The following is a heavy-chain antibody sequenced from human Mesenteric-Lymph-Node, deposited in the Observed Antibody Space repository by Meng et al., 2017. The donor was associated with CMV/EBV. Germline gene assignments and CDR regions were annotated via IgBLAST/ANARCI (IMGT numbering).Heavy chain of an antibody. D-gene: IGHD2-21*01. CDR2: ISAYNGNT. Sequence: ASVKVSCKASGYTFTSYGISWVRQAPGQGLEWMGWISAYNGNTNYAQKLQGRVTMTTDTSTSTVYMELRSLRSDDTAVYYCARDPYSRVGIDYWGQGTLVTVSS. CDR3: ARDPYSRVGIDY. J-gene: IGHJ4*02. CDR1: GYTFTSYG. V-gene: IGHV1-18*01.